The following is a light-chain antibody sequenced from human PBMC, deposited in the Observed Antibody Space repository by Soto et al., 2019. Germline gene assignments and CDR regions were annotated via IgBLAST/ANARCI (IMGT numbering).Light chain of an antibody. CDR2: KAS. CDR3: QQYNSYSPLT. CDR1: QSISSW. Sequence: DTQITHSPSTLSASVGHRVTINGPASQSISSWLAWYQQKPGKAAKLLIYKASSLESGVPSRFSGSGSGTEFTLTISSLQPDDFATYYCQQYNSYSPLTFGGGTKVDIK. J-gene: IGKJ4*01. V-gene: IGKV1-5*03.